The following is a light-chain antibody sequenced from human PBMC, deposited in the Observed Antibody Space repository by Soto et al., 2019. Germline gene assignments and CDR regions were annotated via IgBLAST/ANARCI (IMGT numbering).Light chain of an antibody. Sequence: EIVLTQSPATLSLSPGERATLYCRASQSVSSYLAWYQQKPGQAPRLLIYDASNRATGIPARFSGSGSGTDFTLTISSLEPEDFAVYYCQQRSNWPPGFTFGGGTKVEIK. CDR2: DAS. V-gene: IGKV3-11*01. CDR3: QQRSNWPPGFT. CDR1: QSVSSY. J-gene: IGKJ4*01.